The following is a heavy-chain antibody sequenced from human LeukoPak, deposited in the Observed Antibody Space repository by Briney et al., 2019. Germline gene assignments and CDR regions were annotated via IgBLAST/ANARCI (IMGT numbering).Heavy chain of an antibody. V-gene: IGHV3-23*01. J-gene: IGHJ4*02. CDR3: AKANRPGIAVAADY. CDR2: ISGSGGST. CDR1: GFTFSSHG. Sequence: SGGTLRLSCAASGFTFSSHGMSWVRQAPGKGLEWVSAISGSGGSTYYADSVKGRFTMSRDNSKNTLYLQMNSLRAEDTAVYYCAKANRPGIAVAADYWGQGTLVTVSS. D-gene: IGHD6-19*01.